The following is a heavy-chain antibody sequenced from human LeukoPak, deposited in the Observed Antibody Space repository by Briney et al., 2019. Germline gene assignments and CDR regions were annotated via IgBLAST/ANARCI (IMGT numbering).Heavy chain of an antibody. D-gene: IGHD2-2*01. J-gene: IGHJ4*02. CDR3: AKVVPAGGYYFDY. CDR1: GGSISSYY. Sequence: SETLSLTCTVSGGSISSYYWSWIRQPPGKGLEWIGYIYYSGSTNYNPSLKSRVTISVDTSKNQFSLKLSSVTAADTAVYYCAKVVPAGGYYFDYWGQGTLVTVSS. V-gene: IGHV4-59*01. CDR2: IYYSGST.